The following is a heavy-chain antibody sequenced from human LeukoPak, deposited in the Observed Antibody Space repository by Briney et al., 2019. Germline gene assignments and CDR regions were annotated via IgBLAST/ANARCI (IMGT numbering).Heavy chain of an antibody. Sequence: GGSLGLSCAASGFSFSNYWMHWVRQAPGKGLVWVSRTNTDGRSTTYADSVKGRFTISRDNAKNTLYLQMNSLRAEDTALYYCARGLGYSSGWYYAFDIWGQGTMVTVSS. CDR2: TNTDGRST. CDR3: ARGLGYSSGWYYAFDI. J-gene: IGHJ3*02. V-gene: IGHV3-74*01. CDR1: GFSFSNYW. D-gene: IGHD6-19*01.